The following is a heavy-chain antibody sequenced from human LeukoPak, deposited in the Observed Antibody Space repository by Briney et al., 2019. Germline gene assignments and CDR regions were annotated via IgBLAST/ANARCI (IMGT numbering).Heavy chain of an antibody. V-gene: IGHV1-69*06. J-gene: IGHJ4*02. CDR1: GGTFSSYA. Sequence: SVKVSCKASGGTFSSYAISWVRQAPGQGLEWMGGIIPIFGTANYAQKFQGRVTITADKSTSTAYMELSSLRSEDTAVYYCARDDGYSSGWYFCDYWGQGTLVTVSS. CDR2: IIPIFGTA. CDR3: ARDDGYSSGWYFCDY. D-gene: IGHD6-19*01.